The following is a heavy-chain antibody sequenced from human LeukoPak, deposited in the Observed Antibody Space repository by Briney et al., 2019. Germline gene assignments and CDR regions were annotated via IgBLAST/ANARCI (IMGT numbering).Heavy chain of an antibody. CDR2: IYPGDSDT. V-gene: IGHV5-51*01. Sequence: RGESLKISCKGSGYSFTSYWIGWVRQMPGKGLEWMGIIYPGDSDTRYSPSFQGQVTISADKSISTAYLQWSSLKASDTAMYYCARQYYDIWSGYPPKNYYFDYWGQGTLVTVSS. CDR3: ARQYYDIWSGYPPKNYYFDY. CDR1: GYSFTSYW. J-gene: IGHJ4*02. D-gene: IGHD3-3*01.